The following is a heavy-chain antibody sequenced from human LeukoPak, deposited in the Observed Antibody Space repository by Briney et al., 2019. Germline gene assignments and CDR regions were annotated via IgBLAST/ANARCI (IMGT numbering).Heavy chain of an antibody. CDR2: IYPGDSDA. J-gene: IGHJ4*02. Sequence: HGESLKISCKGSGYSFTNYWIGWVRQMPGKGLEWMGIIYPGDSDAKYSPSFQGQVTISADKSISTAYLQWNSLKASDIAMYYCARSRGYGWNFDYWGQGTLVIVSS. V-gene: IGHV5-51*01. D-gene: IGHD5-18*01. CDR3: ARSRGYGWNFDY. CDR1: GYSFTNYW.